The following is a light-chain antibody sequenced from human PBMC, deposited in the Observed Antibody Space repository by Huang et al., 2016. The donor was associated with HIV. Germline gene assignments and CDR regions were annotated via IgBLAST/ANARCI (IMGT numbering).Light chain of an antibody. Sequence: EIVLTQSPDTLSLSPGERATLSCVASQNVSSNSLAWYQHKPGQAPRLLIYGSSTRATGIPDRFSGSGSGTDFTLTISRLEPEDFAVFYCQQFGISPRTFGQGTKVEIK. J-gene: IGKJ2*01. CDR2: GSS. V-gene: IGKV3-20*01. CDR1: QNVSSNS. CDR3: QQFGISPRT.